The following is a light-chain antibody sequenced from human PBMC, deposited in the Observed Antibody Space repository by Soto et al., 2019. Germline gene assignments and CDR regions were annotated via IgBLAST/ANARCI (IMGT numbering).Light chain of an antibody. J-gene: IGKJ2*01. V-gene: IGKV3-15*01. CDR3: QQYNNWPYT. CDR2: GAS. Sequence: EIVMTQSPATLSVSPGERATLSCRASQSVSSNLAWYQQKPGQAPRLLIYGASTRATGIPDSFSGSGSGTEFTLTISSLQSEDFAVYSCQQYNNWPYTFGQGTKLEIK. CDR1: QSVSSN.